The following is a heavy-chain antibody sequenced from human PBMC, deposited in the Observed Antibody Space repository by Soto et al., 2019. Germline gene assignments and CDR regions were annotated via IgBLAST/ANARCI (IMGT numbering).Heavy chain of an antibody. V-gene: IGHV3-23*01. D-gene: IGHD3-9*01. CDR2: ISASGGST. CDR1: GITFSSYA. J-gene: IGHJ4*02. CDR3: AKAAYNDFLTGYFFHDY. Sequence: GGSLRLSCVTSGITFSSYAMTWVRQAPGMGLEWVSIISASGGSTYYADSVKGRFTISRDNSKNTLYLQMNSQRAEDTAVYFCAKAAYNDFLTGYFFHDYWGQGTLVTVSS.